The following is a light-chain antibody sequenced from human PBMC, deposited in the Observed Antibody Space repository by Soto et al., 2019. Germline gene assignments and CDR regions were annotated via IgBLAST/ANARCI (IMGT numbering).Light chain of an antibody. CDR2: INN. Sequence: QSVLTQPPSASGTPGQRVTISCSGSSSNIGSNTVNWYHQLPGTAPKLLIYINNQRPSGVPDRFSGSKSGTSASLAISGLQSEDEADYYCAAWDDSLNGWVFGGGTKLTVL. CDR3: AAWDDSLNGWV. J-gene: IGLJ3*02. V-gene: IGLV1-44*01. CDR1: SSNIGSNT.